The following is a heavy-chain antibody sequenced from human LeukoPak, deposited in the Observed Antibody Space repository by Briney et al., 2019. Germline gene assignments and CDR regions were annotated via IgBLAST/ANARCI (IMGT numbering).Heavy chain of an antibody. CDR3: AKRYYYDSSGYELDY. J-gene: IGHJ4*02. V-gene: IGHV4-34*01. CDR2: ISHRGRT. Sequence: SETLSLTCAVYGGSLSAYYWTFIRQSPGKGLEWIGEISHRGRTNYNASFRSRVTISLDTSKNQFSLKLNSVTAADTAVYYCAKRYYYDSSGYELDYWGQGTLVTVSS. CDR1: GGSLSAYY. D-gene: IGHD3-22*01.